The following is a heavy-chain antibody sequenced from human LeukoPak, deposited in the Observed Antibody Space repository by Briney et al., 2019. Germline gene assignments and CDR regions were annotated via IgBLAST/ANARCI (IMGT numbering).Heavy chain of an antibody. Sequence: GGSLRLSCAASGFSFSSYAMSWVRQAPGKGLEWVSGISGSSGSTYYADSVKGRFTISRDNSKNTLYLRMNSLRAEDTAVYYCAKDGGQGADYWGQGTLVTVSS. J-gene: IGHJ4*02. V-gene: IGHV3-23*01. CDR1: GFSFSSYA. D-gene: IGHD3-16*01. CDR3: AKDGGQGADY. CDR2: ISGSSGST.